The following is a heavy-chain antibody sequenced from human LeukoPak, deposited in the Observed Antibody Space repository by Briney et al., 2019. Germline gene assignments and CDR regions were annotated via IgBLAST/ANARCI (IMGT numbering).Heavy chain of an antibody. V-gene: IGHV1-18*01. Sequence: ASVKVSCKASGYTFTNYGISWARQAPGQGLEWMGWISGYNANTNYVQKFQGRVTMTTDTSTHTAYMELRSLRSDDTAVYYCARGSHRLYDYVWGTYESKDYWGQGTLVTVSA. CDR2: ISGYNANT. J-gene: IGHJ4*02. CDR3: ARGSHRLYDYVWGTYESKDY. D-gene: IGHD3-16*01. CDR1: GYTFTNYG.